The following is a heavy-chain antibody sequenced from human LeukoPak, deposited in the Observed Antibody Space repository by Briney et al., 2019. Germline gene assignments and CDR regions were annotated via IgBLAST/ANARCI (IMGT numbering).Heavy chain of an antibody. Sequence: PWGSLRLSCAASGFTFSSYDMHWVRQPTGKGLEWVSAIGTAGDTYYSHSVQGRFTISRENAKNSLYLHMNSLSAGDTAVYFCARGHMLTGYYNFAWFDPWGQGTLVTVSS. CDR2: IGTAGDT. CDR3: ARGHMLTGYYNFAWFDP. V-gene: IGHV3-13*01. CDR1: GFTFSSYD. J-gene: IGHJ5*02. D-gene: IGHD3-9*01.